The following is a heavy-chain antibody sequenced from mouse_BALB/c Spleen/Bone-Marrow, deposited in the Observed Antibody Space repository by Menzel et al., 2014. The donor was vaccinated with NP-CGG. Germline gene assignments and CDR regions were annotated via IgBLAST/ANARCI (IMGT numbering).Heavy chain of an antibody. V-gene: IGHV3-8*02. D-gene: IGHD2-4*01. CDR1: GDSITSGY. CDR2: ISYSGST. CDR3: ARYKGYYDHDGDYFDY. J-gene: IGHJ2*01. Sequence: EVKLMESGPSLVKPSKTLSLTCSVTGDSITSGYWNWIRKFPGNKLEYMGYISYSGSTYYNPSLKSRISITRDTSKNQYYLQLNSVTIEDTATYYCARYKGYYDHDGDYFDYWGQGTTLTVSS.